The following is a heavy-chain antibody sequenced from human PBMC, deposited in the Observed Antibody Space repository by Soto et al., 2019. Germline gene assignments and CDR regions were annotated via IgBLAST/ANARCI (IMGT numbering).Heavy chain of an antibody. CDR1: GGSFSGYY. Sequence: SETLSLTCAVYGGSFSGYYWSWIRQPPGKGLEWIGEINHSGSTNYNPSLKSRVTISVDTSKNQFSLKLSSVTAADTAVYYCARRYRIAVAGKGFDYWGQGTLVTVSS. CDR3: ARRYRIAVAGKGFDY. V-gene: IGHV4-34*01. CDR2: INHSGST. J-gene: IGHJ4*02. D-gene: IGHD6-19*01.